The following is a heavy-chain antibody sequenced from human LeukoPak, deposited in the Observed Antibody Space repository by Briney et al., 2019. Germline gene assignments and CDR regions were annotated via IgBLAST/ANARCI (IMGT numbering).Heavy chain of an antibody. CDR3: ANKPPGIAVAGKGEVPDY. V-gene: IGHV1-18*01. CDR1: GYTFTSYG. CDR2: ISAYNGNT. Sequence: ASVKVSCKASGYTFTSYGIGWVRQAPGQGLEWMGWISAYNGNTNYAQKLQGRVTMTTDTSTSTAYMELRSLRSDDTAVYYCANKPPGIAVAGKGEVPDYWGQGTLVTVSS. J-gene: IGHJ4*02. D-gene: IGHD6-19*01.